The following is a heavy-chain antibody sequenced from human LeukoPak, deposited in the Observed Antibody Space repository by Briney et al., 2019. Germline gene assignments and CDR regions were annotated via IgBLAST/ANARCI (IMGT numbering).Heavy chain of an antibody. CDR3: ARGADNSESFVILDY. CDR2: ISTSSIYI. CDR1: GLTFNRYS. J-gene: IGHJ4*02. D-gene: IGHD3-10*01. Sequence: PGGSLRLSCAASGLTFNRYSMNWVRQAPGKGLEWLSSISTSSIYIYWADSVKGRFTISRDNAKNSLYLQMNSLRAEDTAVYYCARGADNSESFVILDYWGQGTLVTVSS. V-gene: IGHV3-21*01.